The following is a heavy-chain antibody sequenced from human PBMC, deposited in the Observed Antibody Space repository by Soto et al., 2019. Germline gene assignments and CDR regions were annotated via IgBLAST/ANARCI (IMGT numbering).Heavy chain of an antibody. Sequence: LRLSCTASGFTFSRYSMNWVRQAPGKGLEWVASISSASNDITYADSVKGRFIISRDNAKNSLFLQMNDLRPEDTALYYCARVAYWGQGTLVTVSS. V-gene: IGHV3-21*06. CDR1: GFTFSRYS. CDR2: ISSASNDI. CDR3: ARVAY. J-gene: IGHJ4*02.